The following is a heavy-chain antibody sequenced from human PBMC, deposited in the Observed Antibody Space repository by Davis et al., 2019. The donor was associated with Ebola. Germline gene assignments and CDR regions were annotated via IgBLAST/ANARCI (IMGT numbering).Heavy chain of an antibody. Sequence: SVPVSRKASVYTFTRYAMNWVRQAPGQGRAWMGWINTNTGNHTYAHGFTGRFVFSLDTSVSTAYLQISSLKAEDTAVYYCARGNSIGDVWGQGTTVTVSS. V-gene: IGHV7-4-1*02. J-gene: IGHJ6*02. CDR1: VYTFTRYA. CDR2: INTNTGNH. CDR3: ARGNSIGDV. D-gene: IGHD1-7*01.